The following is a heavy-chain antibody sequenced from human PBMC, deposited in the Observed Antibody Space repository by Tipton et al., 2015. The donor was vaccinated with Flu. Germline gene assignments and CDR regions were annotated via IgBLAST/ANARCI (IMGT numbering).Heavy chain of an antibody. CDR1: GGSINSSY. CDR3: ARDGYSGYDFGYYFDS. J-gene: IGHJ4*02. V-gene: IGHV4-59*12. D-gene: IGHD5-12*01. Sequence: TLSLTCSVSGGSINSSYWSWIRQSPGKGLEWIGNIQYSGHTNYNPSLKSRVTIAVDTSKNQFSLKLDSMTAADTAVYFCARDGYSGYDFGYYFDSWGQGTLVTVST. CDR2: IQYSGHT.